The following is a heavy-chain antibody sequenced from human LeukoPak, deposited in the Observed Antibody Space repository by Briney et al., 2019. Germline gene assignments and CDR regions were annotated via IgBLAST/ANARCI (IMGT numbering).Heavy chain of an antibody. V-gene: IGHV4-59*02. D-gene: IGHD3-10*01. CDR2: IYYSGST. Sequence: SETLSLTCTVSGGSVSGYYWSWIRQPPGKGLEWIGYIYYSGSTSYNPSLKSRLTISIDTSKTQFYLKLSSVTAADTAVYYCARVVYSGSWGYFDYWGQGILVTVSS. CDR1: GGSVSGYY. CDR3: ARVVYSGSWGYFDY. J-gene: IGHJ4*02.